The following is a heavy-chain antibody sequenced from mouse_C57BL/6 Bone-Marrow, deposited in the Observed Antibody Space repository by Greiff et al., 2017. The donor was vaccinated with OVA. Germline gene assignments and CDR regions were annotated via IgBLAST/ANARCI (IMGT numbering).Heavy chain of an antibody. CDR1: GYTFTSYW. V-gene: IGHV1-52*01. J-gene: IGHJ1*03. Sequence: QVQLLPPWAELVRPGSSVKLSCKASGYTFTSYWMHWLKQRPIQGLEWIGNIDPSDSETHYNQKFKDKATLTLEKSSSTAYMQLSSLTSEDSAVYYCARRSGYFDGWGTGTTVTVSS. CDR2: IDPSDSET. CDR3: ARRSGYFDG.